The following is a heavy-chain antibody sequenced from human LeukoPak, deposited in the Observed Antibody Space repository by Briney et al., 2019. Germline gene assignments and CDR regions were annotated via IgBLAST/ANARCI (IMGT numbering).Heavy chain of an antibody. J-gene: IGHJ3*02. Sequence: SETLSLTCTVPGGSISSYYWSWIRQPPGKGLEWIGYIYYSGSTNYNPSLKSRVTISVDTSKNQFSLKLSSVTAADTAVYYCASFNDYANAFDIWGQGTMVTVSS. D-gene: IGHD4-17*01. CDR3: ASFNDYANAFDI. CDR1: GGSISSYY. V-gene: IGHV4-59*08. CDR2: IYYSGST.